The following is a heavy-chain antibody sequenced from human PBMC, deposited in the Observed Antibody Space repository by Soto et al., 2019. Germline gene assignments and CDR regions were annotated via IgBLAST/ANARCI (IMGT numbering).Heavy chain of an antibody. CDR3: ARGSAAAGPYYFDY. CDR1: GFTFTSYA. J-gene: IGHJ4*02. CDR2: INAGNGAT. Sequence: ASVKVSCKASGFTFTSYAIHWVRQAPGQRLEWMGWINAGNGATKYSQNFQDRVTIARDTSANTAFMELSGLRSEDTAVYYCARGSAAAGPYYFDYWAQGTLVTVSS. D-gene: IGHD6-13*01. V-gene: IGHV1-3*01.